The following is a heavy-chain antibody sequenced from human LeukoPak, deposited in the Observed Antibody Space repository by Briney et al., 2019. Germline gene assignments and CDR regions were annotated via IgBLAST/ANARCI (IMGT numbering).Heavy chain of an antibody. CDR1: GFTFSSYS. Sequence: PGGSLRLSCAASGFTFSSYSMNWVRQAPGKGLEWVSTISGGGGTTYYADSVKGRLTISRDNSKNTLYLQMNSLRAEDTALYYCAKVLVGSGSYFYWGQGTLVTVSS. D-gene: IGHD1-26*01. CDR2: ISGGGGTT. V-gene: IGHV3-23*01. J-gene: IGHJ4*02. CDR3: AKVLVGSGSYFY.